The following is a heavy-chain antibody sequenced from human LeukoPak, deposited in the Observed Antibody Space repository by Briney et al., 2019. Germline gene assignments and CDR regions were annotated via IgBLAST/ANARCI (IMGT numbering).Heavy chain of an antibody. J-gene: IGHJ4*02. CDR2: IIPILGIA. V-gene: IGHV1-69*04. CDR1: GGTFSSYA. Sequence: SVKVSCKASGGTFSSYAISWVRQAPGQGLEWMGRIIPILGIANYAQKFQGRVTITADKSTSTAYMELSSLRSEDTAVYYCARGGVVTTSIDYWGQGTLVTVSS. D-gene: IGHD3-22*01. CDR3: ARGGVVTTSIDY.